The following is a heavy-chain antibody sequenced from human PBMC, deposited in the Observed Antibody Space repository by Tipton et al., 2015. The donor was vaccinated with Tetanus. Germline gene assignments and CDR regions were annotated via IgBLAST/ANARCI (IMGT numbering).Heavy chain of an antibody. CDR1: GFIFSDYY. D-gene: IGHD3-10*01. Sequence: SLRLSCAASGFIFSDYYMTWIRQAPGKGLEWIAYMTSSGRNIYYSDSAKGRFTISRDNAKNSLYLQMDSLRADDTALYYCVRDRGRANYGTFDYWGQGTLISVSS. CDR2: MTSSGRNI. CDR3: VRDRGRANYGTFDY. V-gene: IGHV3-11*01. J-gene: IGHJ4*02.